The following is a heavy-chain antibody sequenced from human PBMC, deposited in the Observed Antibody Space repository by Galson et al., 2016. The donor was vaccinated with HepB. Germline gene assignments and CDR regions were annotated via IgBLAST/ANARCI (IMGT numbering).Heavy chain of an antibody. CDR3: ARDQIASPGIVAFVI. CDR2: IGSSGTIV. D-gene: IGHD6-13*01. J-gene: IGHJ3*02. V-gene: IGHV3-11*01. Sequence: LRLSCAASGFAFSDSYMSWIRQAPGRGLEWISYIGSSGTIVHYADAVKGRFSISRDNAKKSLILHMNSLRSEATAVYYCARDQIASPGIVAFVIWGQGTMVTVSS. CDR1: GFAFSDSY.